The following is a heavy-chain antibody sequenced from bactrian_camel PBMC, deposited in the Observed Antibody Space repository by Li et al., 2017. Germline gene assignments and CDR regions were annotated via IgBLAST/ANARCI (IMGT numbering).Heavy chain of an antibody. CDR2: IGSDGAT. D-gene: IGHD2*01. Sequence: QVQLVESGGGSVQAGETLRLSSTASGFRFDEADMGWYRQGSGDECEMVSRIGSDGATYYADSVKGRFTISTDNAKNTLYLQMNSLKPEDTAVYYCATDGGKYYSGGYYYTGPAPKYNYWGQGTQVTVS. V-gene: IGHV3S63*01. CDR1: GFRFDEAD. CDR3: ATDGGKYYSGGYYYTGPAPKYNY. J-gene: IGHJ4*01.